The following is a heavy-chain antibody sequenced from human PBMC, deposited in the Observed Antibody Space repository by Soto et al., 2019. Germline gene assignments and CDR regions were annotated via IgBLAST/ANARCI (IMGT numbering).Heavy chain of an antibody. Sequence: PGESLKISCKGSGYSFTSYWISWVRQMPGKGLEWMGRIDPSDSYTNYSPSFQGHVTISADKSISTAYLQWSSLKASDTAMYYCARHLRGEYQLLMGENYYYGMDVWGQGTTVTVSS. D-gene: IGHD2-2*01. CDR2: IDPSDSYT. CDR3: ARHLRGEYQLLMGENYYYGMDV. V-gene: IGHV5-10-1*01. CDR1: GYSFTSYW. J-gene: IGHJ6*02.